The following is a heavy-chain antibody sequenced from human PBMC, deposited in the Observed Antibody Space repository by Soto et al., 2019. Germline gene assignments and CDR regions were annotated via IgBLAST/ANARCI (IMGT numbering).Heavy chain of an antibody. D-gene: IGHD6-19*01. J-gene: IGHJ6*02. V-gene: IGHV3-7*01. CDR1: GFTFSSYW. Sequence: PGESLKISCAASGFTFSSYWMSWVRQAPGKGLEWVANIKQDGSEKYYVDSVKGRFTISRDNAKNSLYLQMNSLRAEDTAVYYCARDSAVWGYPRRNDGMDVWGQGTTVTVSS. CDR2: IKQDGSEK. CDR3: ARDSAVWGYPRRNDGMDV.